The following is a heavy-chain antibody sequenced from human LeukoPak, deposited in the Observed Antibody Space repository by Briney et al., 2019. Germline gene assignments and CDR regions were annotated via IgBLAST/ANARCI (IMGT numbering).Heavy chain of an antibody. Sequence: GASVKVSCKASGYTFTSYDINWVRQATGQGLEWMGWMNPNSGNTGYAQKFQGRVTMTRNTSISTAYMELSSLRTEDTALYYCAREDRPRSSGYLFSPDSWGQGALVTVSS. CDR1: GYTFTSYD. CDR3: AREDRPRSSGYLFSPDS. V-gene: IGHV1-8*01. D-gene: IGHD3-22*01. CDR2: MNPNSGNT. J-gene: IGHJ5*01.